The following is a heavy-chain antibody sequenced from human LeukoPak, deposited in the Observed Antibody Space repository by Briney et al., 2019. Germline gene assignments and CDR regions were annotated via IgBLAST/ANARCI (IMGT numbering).Heavy chain of an antibody. Sequence: ASVKVSCKASGYTFTSYYMHWVRQAPGQGLKWMGIINPSGGSTSYAQKFQGRVTMTRDTSTSTVYMELSSLRSEDTAVYYCARGWSGIVVVPAARGLMDVWGKGTTVTVSS. D-gene: IGHD2-2*01. CDR1: GYTFTSYY. CDR2: INPSGGST. V-gene: IGHV1-46*01. J-gene: IGHJ6*04. CDR3: ARGWSGIVVVPAARGLMDV.